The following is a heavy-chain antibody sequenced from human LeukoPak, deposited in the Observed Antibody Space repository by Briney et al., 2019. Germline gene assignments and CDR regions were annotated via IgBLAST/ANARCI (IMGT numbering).Heavy chain of an antibody. J-gene: IGHJ6*02. Sequence: SETLSLTCTVSGGSISSYYWSWIRQPPGKGLEWIGYIYHSGSTNYNPSLKSRVTISVDTSKNQFSLKLSSVTAADTAVYYCARQGRAYGGNDVDYYYGMDVWGQGTTVTVSS. V-gene: IGHV4-59*08. D-gene: IGHD4-23*01. CDR2: IYHSGST. CDR1: GGSISSYY. CDR3: ARQGRAYGGNDVDYYYGMDV.